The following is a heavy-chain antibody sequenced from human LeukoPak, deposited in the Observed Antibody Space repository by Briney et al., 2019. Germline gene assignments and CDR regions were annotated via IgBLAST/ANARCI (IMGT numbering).Heavy chain of an antibody. D-gene: IGHD6-13*01. CDR2: INHSGST. V-gene: IGHV4-34*01. CDR3: ARGLYFEYSSRRNWFDP. J-gene: IGHJ5*02. CDR1: GGSFSGYY. Sequence: SETLSLTCAVYGGSFSGYYWSWIRQPPGKGLEWIGEINHSGSTNYNPSLKSRVTISVDTSKNQFSLMLSSVTAADTAVYYCARGLYFEYSSRRNWFDPWGQGTLVTVSS.